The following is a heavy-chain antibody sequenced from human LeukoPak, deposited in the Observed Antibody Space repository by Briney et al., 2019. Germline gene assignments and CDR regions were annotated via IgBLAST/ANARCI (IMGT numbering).Heavy chain of an antibody. CDR3: AREVLYMLAAPDY. V-gene: IGHV3-7*01. CDR1: GFTFSSYW. J-gene: IGHJ4*02. D-gene: IGHD2-15*01. CDR2: IKQDGSEK. Sequence: GGSLRLSCAASGFTFSSYWMSWVRQAPGKGLEWVANIKQDGSEKYYLDSVKGRFTISRDNAKNSLYLQMNSLRAEDTAVYYCAREVLYMLAAPDYWGQGTLVTASS.